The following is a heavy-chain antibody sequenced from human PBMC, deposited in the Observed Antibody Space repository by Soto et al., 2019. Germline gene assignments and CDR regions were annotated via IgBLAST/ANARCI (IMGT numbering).Heavy chain of an antibody. CDR2: ISYDGSNK. J-gene: IGHJ4*02. V-gene: IGHV3-30*18. CDR3: AKDSALGGFEWLLPYFEY. CDR1: GFTFSSYG. Sequence: QVQLVESGGGVVQPGRSLRLSCAASGFTFSSYGMHWVRQAPGKGLEWVAVISYDGSNKYYADSVKGRFTISRDNSKNTLYLQMNRLRAEDTAVYYCAKDSALGGFEWLLPYFEYWGQGTLVTVSS. D-gene: IGHD3-9*01.